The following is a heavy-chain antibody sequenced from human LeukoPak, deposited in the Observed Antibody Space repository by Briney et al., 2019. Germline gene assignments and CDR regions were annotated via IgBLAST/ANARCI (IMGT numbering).Heavy chain of an antibody. CDR2: INPNSGGT. Sequence: GASVKVSCKASGYTLTGYYMHWARQAPGQGLEWMGWINPNSGGTNYAQKFQGRVTMTRDTSISTAYMELSRLRSDDTAVYYCARAYTRTGKVDYWGQGTLVTVSS. V-gene: IGHV1-2*02. D-gene: IGHD1-1*01. CDR1: GYTLTGYY. CDR3: ARAYTRTGKVDY. J-gene: IGHJ4*02.